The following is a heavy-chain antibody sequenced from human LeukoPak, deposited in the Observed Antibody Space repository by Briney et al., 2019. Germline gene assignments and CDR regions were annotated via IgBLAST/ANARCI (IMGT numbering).Heavy chain of an antibody. J-gene: IGHJ3*02. CDR2: IIPIFGTA. V-gene: IGHV1-69*06. CDR1: GGTFSSYA. Sequence: ASVKVSCKASGGTFSSYASSWVRQAPGQGLEWMGGIIPIFGTANYAQKFQGRVTITADKSTSKAYMELSSLKSEDTAVYYCARVGWGEQWPPSAGAFDIWGQGTMVTVSS. CDR3: ARVGWGEQWPPSAGAFDI. D-gene: IGHD6-19*01.